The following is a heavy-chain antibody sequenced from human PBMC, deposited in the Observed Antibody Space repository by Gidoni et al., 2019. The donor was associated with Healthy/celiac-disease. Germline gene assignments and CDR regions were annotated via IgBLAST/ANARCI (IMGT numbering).Heavy chain of an antibody. CDR3: ARAPTNYYDSSGYYDLSDY. D-gene: IGHD3-22*01. V-gene: IGHV1-18*01. CDR2: ISTYNGNT. J-gene: IGHJ4*02. Sequence: QVQLVQSGAEVKKPGASVTVSCKASGYTFTSYGISWVRQAPGQGLEWMGWISTYNGNTNYAQKLQGRVTITTDTSTSTAYMELRSLRSDDTAVYYCARAPTNYYDSSGYYDLSDYWGQGTLVTVSS. CDR1: GYTFTSYG.